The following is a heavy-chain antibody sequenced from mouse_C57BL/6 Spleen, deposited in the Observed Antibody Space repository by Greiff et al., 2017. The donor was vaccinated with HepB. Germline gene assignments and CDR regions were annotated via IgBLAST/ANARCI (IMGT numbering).Heavy chain of an antibody. Sequence: EVQLQQSGPELVKPGASVKMSCKASGYTFTDYNMHWVKQSHGKSLEWIGYINPNNGGTSYNQKFKGKATLTVNKSSSTAYMELRSLTSEDSAVYYCAIVPYYSNYVGDYWGQGTTLTVSS. V-gene: IGHV1-22*01. CDR2: INPNNGGT. CDR3: AIVPYYSNYVGDY. CDR1: GYTFTDYN. J-gene: IGHJ2*01. D-gene: IGHD2-5*01.